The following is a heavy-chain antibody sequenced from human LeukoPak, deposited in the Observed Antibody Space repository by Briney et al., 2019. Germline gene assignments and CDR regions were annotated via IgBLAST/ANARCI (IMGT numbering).Heavy chain of an antibody. Sequence: GRSLRLSCAASGFTFSHYAMHWVRQAPGKGLEWVAVISYDGSNKYYADSVKGRFTISRDNSKNTLYLQMNSLRAEDTAVYYCEGEGYCSSTSCHPTGYWGQGTLVTVSS. J-gene: IGHJ4*02. D-gene: IGHD2-2*01. V-gene: IGHV3-30-3*01. CDR2: ISYDGSNK. CDR1: GFTFSHYA. CDR3: EGEGYCSSTSCHPTGY.